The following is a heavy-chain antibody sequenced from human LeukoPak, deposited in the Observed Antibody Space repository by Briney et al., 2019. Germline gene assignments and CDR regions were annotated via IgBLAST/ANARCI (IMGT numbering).Heavy chain of an antibody. CDR2: ISASSNFI. V-gene: IGHV3-21*01. J-gene: IGHJ4*02. CDR3: ARPATGYCSSAGCHWDS. D-gene: IGHD2-2*01. CDR1: GFTFSTHS. Sequence: EGSLRLSCAASGFTFSTHSMYWVRQAPGKGLEWVSSISASSNFIHYAESVRGRFTISRDNAKNSLYLQMNSLGAQDTAVYYCARPATGYCSSAGCHWDSWGQGTLVTVSS.